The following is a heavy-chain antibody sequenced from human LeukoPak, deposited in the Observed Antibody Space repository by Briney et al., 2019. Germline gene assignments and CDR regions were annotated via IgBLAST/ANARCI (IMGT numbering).Heavy chain of an antibody. J-gene: IGHJ4*02. CDR3: ARGGGYSYGSFDY. CDR1: GFTFSSYT. D-gene: IGHD5-18*01. V-gene: IGHV3-21*01. CDR2: ISSGSSYI. Sequence: GGSLRLSCAASGFTFSSYTMNWVRQAPGKGLEWVSIISSGSSYIHYADSVKGRFTISRDNAKNTLYLQMNSLRAEDTAVYYCARGGGYSYGSFDYWGRGTLVTVSS.